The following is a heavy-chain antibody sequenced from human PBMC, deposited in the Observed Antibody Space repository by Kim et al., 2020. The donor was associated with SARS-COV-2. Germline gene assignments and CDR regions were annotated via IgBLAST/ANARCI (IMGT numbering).Heavy chain of an antibody. Sequence: ASVKVSCKASGYTFTSYGISWVRQAPGQGLEWMGWISAYNGNTNYAQKLQGRVTMTTDTSTSTAYMELRSLRSDDTAVYYCASFKPAAGTISGGFDYWGQGTLVTVSS. J-gene: IGHJ4*02. CDR2: ISAYNGNT. D-gene: IGHD6-13*01. V-gene: IGHV1-18*01. CDR3: ASFKPAAGTISGGFDY. CDR1: GYTFTSYG.